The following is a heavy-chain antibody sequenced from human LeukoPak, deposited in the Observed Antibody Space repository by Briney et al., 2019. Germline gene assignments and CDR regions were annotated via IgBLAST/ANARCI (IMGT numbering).Heavy chain of an antibody. J-gene: IGHJ4*02. CDR3: AKDGALEMATINYFDY. Sequence: PGGSLRLSCAASGFTFSSYEMNWVRQAPGKGLVWVSGINSDGSSTRYVDSVKGRFTISRDNAKNTVYLQMNSLSAEDTAVYYCAKDGALEMATINYFDYWGQGTLVTVSS. CDR2: INSDGSST. V-gene: IGHV3-74*01. CDR1: GFTFSSYE. D-gene: IGHD5-24*01.